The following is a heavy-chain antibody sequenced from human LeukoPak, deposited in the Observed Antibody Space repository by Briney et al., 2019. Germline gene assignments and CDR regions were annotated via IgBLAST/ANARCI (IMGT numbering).Heavy chain of an antibody. V-gene: IGHV3-15*01. J-gene: IGHJ4*02. D-gene: IGHD1-26*01. Sequence: GGSLRLSCAASGFTVSSAWMNWVRQTPGTGLEWVGLIKSKTDGGTIGYAAPVKGRFTISRDDSKNTLYLQMNSLKTEDTAVYYCTTERSGSFPYWGQGALVTVSS. CDR2: IKSKTDGGTI. CDR3: TTERSGSFPY. CDR1: GFTVSSAW.